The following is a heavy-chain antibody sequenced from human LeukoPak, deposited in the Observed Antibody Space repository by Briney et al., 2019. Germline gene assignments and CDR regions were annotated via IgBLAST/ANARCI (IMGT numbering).Heavy chain of an antibody. CDR2: IYYSGST. V-gene: IGHV4-39*07. CDR1: GDSISSSSYY. J-gene: IGHJ4*02. CDR3: ASPNMVRGVIYRDY. D-gene: IGHD3-10*01. Sequence: SETLSLTCTVSGDSISSSSYYWGWIRQPPGKGLEWIGSIYYSGSTYYNPSLKSRVTISVDTSKNQFSLKLSSVTAADTAVYYCASPNMVRGVIYRDYWGQGTLVTVSS.